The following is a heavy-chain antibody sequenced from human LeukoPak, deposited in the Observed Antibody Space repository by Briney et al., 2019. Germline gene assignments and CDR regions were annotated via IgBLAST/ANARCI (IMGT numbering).Heavy chain of an antibody. CDR2: INSDGSST. D-gene: IGHD3-10*01. CDR3: AKDDAWLRFGE. J-gene: IGHJ4*02. Sequence: GGSLRLSCAASGFTFSSYWMHWVRQAPGKGLVWVSRINSDGSSTSYADSVKGRFTISRDNSKNTLYLEVISLTAEDTAVYYCAKDDAWLRFGEWSQGTLVTVSS. V-gene: IGHV3-74*01. CDR1: GFTFSSYW.